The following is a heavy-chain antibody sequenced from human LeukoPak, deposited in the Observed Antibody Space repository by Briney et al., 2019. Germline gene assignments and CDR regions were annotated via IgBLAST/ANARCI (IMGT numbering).Heavy chain of an antibody. D-gene: IGHD4-17*01. V-gene: IGHV3-48*04. CDR3: AKVPTVTTVYFDY. CDR2: ISSSSSTI. Sequence: GGSLRLSCAASGFTFSSYSMNWVRQAPGKGLEWVSYISSSSSTIYYADSVKGRFTISRDNAKNSLYLQMNSLRAEDTAVYYCAKVPTVTTVYFDYWGQGTLVTVSS. J-gene: IGHJ4*02. CDR1: GFTFSSYS.